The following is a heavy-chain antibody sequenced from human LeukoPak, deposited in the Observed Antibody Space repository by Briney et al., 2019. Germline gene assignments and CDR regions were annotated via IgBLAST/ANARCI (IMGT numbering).Heavy chain of an antibody. V-gene: IGHV3-33*01. Sequence: GGSLRLSCAASGFTFSSYGMHWVRQAPGKGLEWVAVIWYDGSNKYYADSVKGRFTISRDNSKNTLYLQMNSLRAEDTAVYYCARERTGGSSWYNDASDIWGQGTMVTVSS. J-gene: IGHJ3*02. CDR1: GFTFSSYG. CDR3: ARERTGGSSWYNDASDI. CDR2: IWYDGSNK. D-gene: IGHD6-13*01.